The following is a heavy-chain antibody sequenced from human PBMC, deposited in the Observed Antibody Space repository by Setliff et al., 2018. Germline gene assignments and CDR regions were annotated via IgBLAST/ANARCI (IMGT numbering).Heavy chain of an antibody. V-gene: IGHV4-4*07. CDR2: IYIGGSA. D-gene: IGHD6-19*01. CDR3: TREQWLDPPGYYYMDV. Sequence: SETLSLTCTVSGGSISSYYWSWIRQPAGKGLEWIGHIYIGGSANYNPSLKSRVTMSIDTSKNQFSLKLNSVTAADLAVYYCTREQWLDPPGYYYMDVWAKGTTVTVSS. CDR1: GGSISSYY. J-gene: IGHJ6*03.